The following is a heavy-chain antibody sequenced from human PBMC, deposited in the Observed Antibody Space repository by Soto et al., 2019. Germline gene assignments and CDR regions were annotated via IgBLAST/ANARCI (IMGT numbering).Heavy chain of an antibody. CDR3: ARALTGYSVFNWFDP. J-gene: IGHJ5*02. CDR2: IYYSGST. V-gene: IGHV4-31*03. CDR1: GGSISSGVYY. Sequence: QVQLQESGPGLVKPSQTLSLTCTVSGGSISSGVYYWSWIRQHPGKGLEWIGDIYYSGSTYYNPSLKSRVTLSVDTSKNQFSLRLSSVTAADTAVYYCARALTGYSVFNWFDPWGQGTLVTVSS. D-gene: IGHD2-15*01.